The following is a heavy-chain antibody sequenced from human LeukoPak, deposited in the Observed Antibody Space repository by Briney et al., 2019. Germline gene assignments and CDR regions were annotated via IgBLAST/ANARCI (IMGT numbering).Heavy chain of an antibody. CDR2: IYSDNT. CDR3: AREGVTNDY. Sequence: GGSLRLSCTVSGFTVSSNSMSWVRQAPGKGLEWVSFIYSDNTHYADSVKGRFTISRDNAKNSLYLQMNSLRAEDTAVYYCAREGVTNDYWGQGTLVTVSS. J-gene: IGHJ4*02. D-gene: IGHD4-23*01. CDR1: GFTVSSNS. V-gene: IGHV3-53*01.